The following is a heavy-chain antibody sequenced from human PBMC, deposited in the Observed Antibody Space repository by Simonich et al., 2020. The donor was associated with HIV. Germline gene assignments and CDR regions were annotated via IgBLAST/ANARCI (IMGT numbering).Heavy chain of an antibody. Sequence: EVQLVESGGGLVKPGGSLRLSCAASGFTFSSYSMNWVRQAPGKGLEWVSSIISSSSYIYYADSVKGRFTISRDNAKNSLYLQRNSRRAEDTAVYYCARDGRKGSSTSCSDYWGQGTLVTVSS. CDR2: IISSSSYI. V-gene: IGHV3-21*01. D-gene: IGHD2-2*01. CDR3: ARDGRKGSSTSCSDY. J-gene: IGHJ4*02. CDR1: GFTFSSYS.